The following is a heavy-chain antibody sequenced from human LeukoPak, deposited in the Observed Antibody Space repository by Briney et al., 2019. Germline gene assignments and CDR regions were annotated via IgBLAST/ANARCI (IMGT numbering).Heavy chain of an antibody. V-gene: IGHV4-30-4*01. CDR1: GGSISSGEYY. CDR3: ARVVGSNWFDP. Sequence: PSETLSHTCTVSGGSISSGEYYWSWIRQPPGKGLEWIGYIYYSGSTYYNPSLKSRVTISVDTSKNQFSLKLSSVTAADTAVYYCARVVGSNWFDPWGQGTLVTVSS. J-gene: IGHJ5*02. D-gene: IGHD2-15*01. CDR2: IYYSGST.